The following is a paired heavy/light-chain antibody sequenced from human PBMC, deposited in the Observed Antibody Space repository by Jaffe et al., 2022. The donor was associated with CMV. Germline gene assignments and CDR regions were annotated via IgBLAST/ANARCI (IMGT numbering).Heavy chain of an antibody. CDR1: GYTFTGYY. CDR2: INPNSGGT. D-gene: IGHD3-22*01. V-gene: IGHV1-2*04. CDR3: ARDHYYDSSGYSPGPPFFDY. Sequence: QVQLVQSGAEVKKPGASVKVSCKASGYTFTGYYMHWVRQAPGQGLEWMGWINPNSGGTNYAQKFQGWVTMTRDTSISTAYMELSRLRSDDTAVYYCARDHYYDSSGYSPGPPFFDYWGQGTLVTVSS. J-gene: IGHJ4*02.
Light chain of an antibody. CDR1: KLGDKY. CDR2: QDS. V-gene: IGLV3-1*01. J-gene: IGLJ2*01. Sequence: SYELTQPPSVSVSPGQTASITCSGDKLGDKYACWYQQKPGQSPVLVIYQDSKRPSGIPERFSGSNSGNTATLTISGTQAMDEADYYCQAWDSSTEDVVFGGGTKLTVL. CDR3: QAWDSSTEDVV.